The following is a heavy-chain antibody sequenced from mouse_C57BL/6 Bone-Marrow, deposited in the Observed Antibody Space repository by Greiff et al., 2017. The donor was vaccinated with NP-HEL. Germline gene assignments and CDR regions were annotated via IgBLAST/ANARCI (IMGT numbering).Heavy chain of an antibody. CDR1: GYTFTDYY. V-gene: IGHV1-26*01. CDR2: INPNNGGT. J-gene: IGHJ2*01. Sequence: EVQLHQSGPELVKPGASVKISCKASGYTFTDYYMNWVKQSHGQSLEWIGDINPNNGGTSYNQKFKGKATLTVDKSSSTAYMELRSLTSEDSAVYYCVDCDYWGQGTTLTVSS. CDR3: VDCDY.